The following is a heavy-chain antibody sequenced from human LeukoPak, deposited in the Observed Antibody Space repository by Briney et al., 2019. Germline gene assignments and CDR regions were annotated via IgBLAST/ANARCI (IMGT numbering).Heavy chain of an antibody. CDR2: IYSGGST. CDR1: GFTVSSNY. Sequence: PGGSLRLSCAASGFTVSSNYMSWVRQAPGKGLEWVSVIYSGGSTYYADSVKGRFTISRDNSKNTLYLQTNSLRAEDTAVYYCARGSAFRYGMDVWGQGTTVTVSS. CDR3: ARGSAFRYGMDV. J-gene: IGHJ6*02. V-gene: IGHV3-66*02. D-gene: IGHD1-26*01.